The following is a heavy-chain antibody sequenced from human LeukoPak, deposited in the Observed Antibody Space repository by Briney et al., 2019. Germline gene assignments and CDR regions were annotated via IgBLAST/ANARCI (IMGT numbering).Heavy chain of an antibody. V-gene: IGHV1-3*01. CDR3: ARDHWNGHIDY. J-gene: IGHJ4*02. D-gene: IGHD1-1*01. CDR1: GYTFTSYA. CDR2: INAGNGNT. Sequence: ASVKVSCKASGYTFTSYAMHWVRQAPGQRLEWMGWINAGNGNTKYSQKFQGRVTVTRDTSASTAYMELSSLRYGDTAVYYCARDHWNGHIDYWGQGTLVTVSS.